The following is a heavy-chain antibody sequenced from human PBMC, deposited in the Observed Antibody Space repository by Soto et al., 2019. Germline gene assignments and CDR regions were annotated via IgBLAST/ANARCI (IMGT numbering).Heavy chain of an antibody. CDR3: ARHKIAVAGISDPPPDAFDI. D-gene: IGHD6-19*01. CDR1: GYSFTSYW. CDR2: IYPGDSDT. J-gene: IGHJ3*02. V-gene: IGHV5-51*01. Sequence: LGESLKISCKGSGYSFTSYWIGWVRQMPGKGLEWMGIIYPGDSDTRYSPSFQGQVTISADKSISTAYLQWSSLKASDTAMYYCARHKIAVAGISDPPPDAFDIWGQGTMLTVSS.